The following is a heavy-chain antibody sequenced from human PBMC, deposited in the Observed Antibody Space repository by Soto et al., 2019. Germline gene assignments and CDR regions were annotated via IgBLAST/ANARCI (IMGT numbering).Heavy chain of an antibody. Sequence: GVSAKVSCKASGYTFTSYAMHWVRQAPGQRLEWMGWINAGNGNTKYSQKFQGRVTITRDTSASTAYMELSSLRSEDTAVYYCARAVAVAADFDYWGQGTLVTVSS. V-gene: IGHV1-3*01. D-gene: IGHD6-19*01. J-gene: IGHJ4*02. CDR1: GYTFTSYA. CDR3: ARAVAVAADFDY. CDR2: INAGNGNT.